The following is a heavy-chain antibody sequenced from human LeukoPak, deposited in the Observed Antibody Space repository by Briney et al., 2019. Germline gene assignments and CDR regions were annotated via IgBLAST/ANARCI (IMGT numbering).Heavy chain of an antibody. CDR2: IISDSRTT. V-gene: IGHV3-74*01. CDR3: AFGPGSRFYYTLGD. CDR1: GFSFSSLW. J-gene: IGHJ4*02. Sequence: GGSLTLSCAASGFSFSSLWMHWLRQAPGKGLVWVGRIISDSRTTSYPDCVKCRFTVSTDSAKNTLYLQIDSLRDGDRAAYCCAFGPGSRFYYTLGDWGQGTLVTVS. D-gene: IGHD3-3*01.